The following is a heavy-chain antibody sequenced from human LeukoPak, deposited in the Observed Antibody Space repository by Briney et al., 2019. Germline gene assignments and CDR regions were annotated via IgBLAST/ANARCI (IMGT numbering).Heavy chain of an antibody. V-gene: IGHV4-59*01. CDR2: IYYSGST. CDR3: ARGDYVWGSYPPRY. J-gene: IGHJ4*02. CDR1: GGSFTDYF. Sequence: SETLSLTCTVFGGSFTDYFWTWIRHSPGKGLEWIGYIYYSGSTNYNPSLKSRVTISVDTSKNQFSLKLSSVTAADTAVYYCARGDYVWGSYPPRYWGQGTLVTVSS. D-gene: IGHD3-16*01.